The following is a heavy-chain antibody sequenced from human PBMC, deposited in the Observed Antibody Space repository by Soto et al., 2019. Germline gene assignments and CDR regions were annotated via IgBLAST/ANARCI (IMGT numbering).Heavy chain of an antibody. CDR1: GYTFTSYY. D-gene: IGHD2-15*01. J-gene: IGHJ4*02. CDR2: INPSGGST. V-gene: IGHV1-46*03. Sequence: ASAKVSCKASGYTFTSYYMHWVRQAPGQGLEWMGIINPSGGSTSYAQKFQGRVTMTRDTSTSTVYMELSSLRSEDTAVYYCARGDIVVVVAATVLFDYWGQGTLVTVSS. CDR3: ARGDIVVVVAATVLFDY.